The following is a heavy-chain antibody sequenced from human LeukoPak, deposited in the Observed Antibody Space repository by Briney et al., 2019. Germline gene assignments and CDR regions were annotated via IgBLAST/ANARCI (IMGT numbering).Heavy chain of an antibody. CDR1: GFTFNTYR. Sequence: PGGSLRLSCAASGFTFNTYRMSWVRQAPGKGLGWVANIKHDGSEENYVDSVKGRFTISRDNAKGSLSLQMNSLRGEDTAVYYCARDLYYYDSSGYYRGLDYWGQGTLVTVSS. V-gene: IGHV3-7*01. CDR3: ARDLYYYDSSGYYRGLDY. CDR2: IKHDGSEE. J-gene: IGHJ4*02. D-gene: IGHD3-22*01.